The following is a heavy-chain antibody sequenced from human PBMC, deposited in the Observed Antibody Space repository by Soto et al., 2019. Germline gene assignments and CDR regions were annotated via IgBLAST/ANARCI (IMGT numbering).Heavy chain of an antibody. J-gene: IGHJ3*02. CDR2: IYYSGST. CDR1: GGSVSSGSYY. V-gene: IGHV4-61*01. CDR3: ARYRASGYYDSSGDAFDI. Sequence: SETLSLTCTVSGGSVSSGSYYWSWIRQPPGKGLEWIGYIYYSGSTNYNPSLKSRVTISVDTSKNQFSLKLSSVTAADTAVYYCARYRASGYYDSSGDAFDIWGQGTMVTVSS. D-gene: IGHD3-22*01.